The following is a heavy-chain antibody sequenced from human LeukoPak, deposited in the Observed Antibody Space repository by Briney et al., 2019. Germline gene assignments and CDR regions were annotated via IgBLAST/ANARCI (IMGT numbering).Heavy chain of an antibody. Sequence: GESLKISCKGSGYSFTSYWIGWVRQMPGKGLEWMGIIYPGDSDTRYSPSFQGQVTISADKSISTAYLQWSSLKATDTAMYYCARLDSSGWTPSLGYFQHWGQGTLVTVSS. CDR1: GYSFTSYW. V-gene: IGHV5-51*01. J-gene: IGHJ1*01. D-gene: IGHD6-19*01. CDR3: ARLDSSGWTPSLGYFQH. CDR2: IYPGDSDT.